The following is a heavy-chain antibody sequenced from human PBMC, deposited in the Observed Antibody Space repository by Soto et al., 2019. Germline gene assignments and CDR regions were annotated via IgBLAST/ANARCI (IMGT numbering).Heavy chain of an antibody. CDR1: GFTFSSYS. D-gene: IGHD3-10*01. CDR3: ARDTNYYGSGRGVDF. V-gene: IGHV3-21*01. J-gene: IGHJ4*02. CDR2: ITSSNTYI. Sequence: PGGSLRLSCVASGFTFSSYSMSWVRQAPGEGLQWVSSITSSNTYINYGDSVKGRFAISRDNAKNSLYLQMNSLRAEDTAVYFCARDTNYYGSGRGVDFWGQGILVTVSS.